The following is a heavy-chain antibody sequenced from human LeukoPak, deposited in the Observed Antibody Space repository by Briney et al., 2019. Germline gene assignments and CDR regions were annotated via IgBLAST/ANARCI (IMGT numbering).Heavy chain of an antibody. J-gene: IGHJ4*02. D-gene: IGHD1-26*01. Sequence: GGCLRLSCAASGFTFSDYYMSWVRQAPGEGLEWGSYISSSGSSIYYADSVKGRFTISRDNAKNSLSLQMNSLRAEDTAVYYCAREVVGAQGYFDYWGQGTLVTVSS. CDR2: ISSSGSSI. V-gene: IGHV3-11*01. CDR3: AREVVGAQGYFDY. CDR1: GFTFSDYY.